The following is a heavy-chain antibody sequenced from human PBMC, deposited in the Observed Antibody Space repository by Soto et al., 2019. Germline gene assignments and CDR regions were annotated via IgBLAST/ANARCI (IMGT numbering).Heavy chain of an antibody. CDR1: GFTFSSYA. Sequence: QVQLVESGGGVVQPGRSLRLSCVASGFTFSSYAMHWVRQAPAKGLEWVAVISYDGSNKYYADSVKGQFTISRDNSKNPLYLQMTSPRAEDTSVYYCAREVSSSWGFDYWGQGTLVTVSS. J-gene: IGHJ4*02. CDR2: ISYDGSNK. D-gene: IGHD6-13*01. V-gene: IGHV3-30*04. CDR3: AREVSSSWGFDY.